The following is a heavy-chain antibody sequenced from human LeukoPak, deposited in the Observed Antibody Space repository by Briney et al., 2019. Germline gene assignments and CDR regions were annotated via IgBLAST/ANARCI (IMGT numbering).Heavy chain of an antibody. Sequence: PGGSLRLSCTASGFSFGDYSMNWVRQASGKGLEWVGRIRSKAKNYATEYAASVKGRLTISRDDSKNTAYLQINSLKTEDTAVYYCTRLTREGPWGQGTLVTVSS. J-gene: IGHJ5*02. D-gene: IGHD2-21*02. CDR1: GFSFGDYS. CDR2: IRSKAKNYAT. V-gene: IGHV3-73*01. CDR3: TRLTREGP.